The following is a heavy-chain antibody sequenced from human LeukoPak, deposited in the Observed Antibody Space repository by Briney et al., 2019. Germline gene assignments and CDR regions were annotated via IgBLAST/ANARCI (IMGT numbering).Heavy chain of an antibody. V-gene: IGHV3-30*04. CDR3: ARAHLSSSSTDYMEV. CDR2: ISYDGNNK. CDR1: GFTFSSYA. D-gene: IGHD6-6*01. Sequence: GGSLRLSCAASGFTFSSYAMHWVRQAPGKGLEWVAIISYDGNNKYYADSVKGRFTISRDNSKNTLYLQMNSLRAEDTAVYYCARAHLSSSSTDYMEVWGKGTTVTVSS. J-gene: IGHJ6*03.